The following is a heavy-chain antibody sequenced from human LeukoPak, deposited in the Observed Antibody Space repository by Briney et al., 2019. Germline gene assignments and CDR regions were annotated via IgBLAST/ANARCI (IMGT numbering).Heavy chain of an antibody. CDR2: IYYSGST. J-gene: IGHJ3*02. Sequence: PSETPSLTCTVSGGSISSSSYYWGWIRQPPGKGLEWIGSIYYSGSTYYNPSLKSRVTISVDTSKNQFSLKLSSVTAADTAVYYCARDCGGDSYLGAFDIWGQGTMVTVSS. CDR1: GGSISSSSYY. CDR3: ARDCGGDSYLGAFDI. D-gene: IGHD2-21*02. V-gene: IGHV4-39*07.